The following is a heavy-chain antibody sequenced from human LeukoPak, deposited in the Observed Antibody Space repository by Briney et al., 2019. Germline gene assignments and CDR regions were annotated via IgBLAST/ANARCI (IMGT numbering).Heavy chain of an antibody. CDR1: GGSFSGYY. J-gene: IGHJ4*02. D-gene: IGHD4-17*01. CDR3: ARAGDGDYVGFDY. V-gene: IGHV4-34*01. Sequence: SETLSLTCAVYGGSFSGYYWSWIRQPPGKGLEWIGEINHSGSTNYNPSLKSRATISVDTSKNQFSLKLSSVTAADTAVYYCARAGDGDYVGFDYWGQGTLVTVSS. CDR2: INHSGST.